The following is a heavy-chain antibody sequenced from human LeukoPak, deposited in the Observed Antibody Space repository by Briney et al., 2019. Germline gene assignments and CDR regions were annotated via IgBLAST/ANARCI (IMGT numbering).Heavy chain of an antibody. CDR2: IYYSGST. Sequence: PSETLSLTCTVSGGSISSGDYYWSWIRQPPGKGLEWIGYIYYSGSTYYNPSLKSRVTISVDTSKNQFSLKLSSVTAADTAVYYCARTLLWFGELSSWGQGTLVTVSS. V-gene: IGHV4-30-4*01. CDR3: ARTLLWFGELSS. D-gene: IGHD3-10*01. CDR1: GGSISSGDYY. J-gene: IGHJ4*02.